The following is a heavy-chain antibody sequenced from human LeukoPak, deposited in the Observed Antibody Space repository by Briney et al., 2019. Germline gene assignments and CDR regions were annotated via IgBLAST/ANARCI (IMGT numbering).Heavy chain of an antibody. CDR3: AKRGVVIRVILVGFYKEAYYFDS. CDR2: MSGSGGGT. V-gene: IGHV3-23*01. CDR1: GITLSNYS. J-gene: IGHJ4*02. Sequence: GGSLRLSCAVSGITLSNYSMSWVRKAPGKGLEWVAGMSGSGGGTNYADSVKGRFTVSRDNSKNTLYLQMKSLRAEDMAVYFCAKRGVVIRVILVGFYKEAYYFDSWGQGALVTVSS. D-gene: IGHD3-22*01.